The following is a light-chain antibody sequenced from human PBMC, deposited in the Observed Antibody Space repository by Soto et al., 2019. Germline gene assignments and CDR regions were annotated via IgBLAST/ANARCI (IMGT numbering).Light chain of an antibody. CDR3: NSYTSSSTLV. CDR1: SSDVGGYDY. Sequence: QSALTQPASVSGSPGQSITISCTGTSSDVGGYDYVSWYQHHPGKVPKLIIYEVTNRPSGVSSRFSGSKSGNTASLTISGLQAEDEADYYCNSYTSSSTLVFGTGTKLTVL. CDR2: EVT. J-gene: IGLJ1*01. V-gene: IGLV2-14*01.